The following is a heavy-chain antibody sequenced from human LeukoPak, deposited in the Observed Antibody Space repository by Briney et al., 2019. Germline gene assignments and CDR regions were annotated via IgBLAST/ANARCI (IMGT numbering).Heavy chain of an antibody. J-gene: IGHJ5*02. CDR3: ARDWEKYCSSTSCYTGYWFDP. D-gene: IGHD2-2*02. V-gene: IGHV3-30*01. Sequence: PGGSLRLSCAASGFTFSSYAMHWVRQAPGKGLEWVAVISYDGSNKYYADSVKGRFTISRDNSKNTLYLQMNSLRAEDTAVYYCARDWEKYCSSTSCYTGYWFDPWGQGTLVTVSS. CDR2: ISYDGSNK. CDR1: GFTFSSYA.